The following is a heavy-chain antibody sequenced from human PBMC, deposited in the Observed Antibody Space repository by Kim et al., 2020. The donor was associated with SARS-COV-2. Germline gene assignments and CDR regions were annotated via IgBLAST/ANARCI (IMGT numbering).Heavy chain of an antibody. V-gene: IGHV3-73*01. CDR1: GFTFSASA. D-gene: IGHD4-17*01. CDR2: IRSKPSNYET. J-gene: IGHJ4*02. Sequence: GGSLRLSCAASGFTFSASAMHWVRQASGKGLEWVGRIRSKPSNYETSYAASVTGRFTISRDDSTNTVYLQMDSLKTDDTAVYFCSRHSGKHGDRGFDNWGQGTRVTVSS. CDR3: SRHSGKHGDRGFDN.